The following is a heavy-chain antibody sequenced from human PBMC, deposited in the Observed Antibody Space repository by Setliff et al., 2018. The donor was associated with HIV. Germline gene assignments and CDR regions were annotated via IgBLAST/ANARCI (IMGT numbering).Heavy chain of an antibody. V-gene: IGHV3-23*01. CDR3: AKAAREYYDSSGYYIGIDY. CDR2: ISGSAGST. CDR1: GFTFSSYA. D-gene: IGHD3-22*01. J-gene: IGHJ4*02. Sequence: LRLSCAASGFTFSSYAMSWARQAPGKGLDWDSAISGSAGSTYYADSVQGRFTISRDNSKSTLYLQMNSLRAKETAVYYCAKAAREYYDSSGYYIGIDYGARGTLGAASS.